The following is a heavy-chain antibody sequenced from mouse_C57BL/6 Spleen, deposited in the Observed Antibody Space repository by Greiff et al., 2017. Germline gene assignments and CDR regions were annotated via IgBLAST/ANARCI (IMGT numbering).Heavy chain of an antibody. CDR3: ARSNPWYFDV. CDR1: GFNFKNTY. V-gene: IGHV14-3*01. CDR2: IDPANGNT. D-gene: IGHD2-5*01. J-gene: IGHJ1*03. Sequence: EVQLQQSVAELVRPGASVKLSCTASGFNFKNTYMHWVKQRPEQGLEWIGRIDPANGNTKYAPKFQGKATITADTSSNTAYLQLSSLTSEDTAIYYCARSNPWYFDVWGKGTTLTVSS.